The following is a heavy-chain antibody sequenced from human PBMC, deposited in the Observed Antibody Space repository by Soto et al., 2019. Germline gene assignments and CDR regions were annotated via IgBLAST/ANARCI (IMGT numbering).Heavy chain of an antibody. CDR1: GGSISSGHYY. V-gene: IGHV4-30-4*01. Sequence: SETLSLTCTVSGGSISSGHYYWSCIRQPPGKGLEWIGYIYYSGSTYYNPSLKSRVTISVDTSKNQFSLKLSSVTAADTAVYYCARDRGYSYGYAALGYYYYYGMDVWGQGTTVTVSS. J-gene: IGHJ6*02. D-gene: IGHD5-18*01. CDR3: ARDRGYSYGYAALGYYYYYGMDV. CDR2: IYYSGST.